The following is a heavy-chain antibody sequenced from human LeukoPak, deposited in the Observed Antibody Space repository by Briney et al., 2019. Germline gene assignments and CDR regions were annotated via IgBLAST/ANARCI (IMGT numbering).Heavy chain of an antibody. CDR2: IWYDGSNQ. D-gene: IGHD6-13*01. CDR1: GFTFSSHE. Sequence: GGSLRLSCAASGFTFSSHEMHWVRQAPGKGLEWVAVIWYDGSNQYYADSVKGRFTISRDNSKNTLYLQMNSLRDDDTAVYYCARETSSSSWYQLDYWGQGTLVTVSS. CDR3: ARETSSSSWYQLDY. J-gene: IGHJ4*02. V-gene: IGHV3-33*08.